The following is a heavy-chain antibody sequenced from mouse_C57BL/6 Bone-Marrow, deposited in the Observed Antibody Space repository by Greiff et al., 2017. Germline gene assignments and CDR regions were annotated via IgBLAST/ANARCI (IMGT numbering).Heavy chain of an antibody. V-gene: IGHV1-63*01. CDR1: GYTFTNYW. CDR3: AREGDYYGSYYAMDY. CDR2: IYPGGGYT. Sequence: QVQLQQSGAELVRPGTSVKMSCKASGYTFTNYWIGWAKQRPGHGLEWIGDIYPGGGYTNYNEKFKGKATLTADKSSSTAYMQFSSLTSEDSAIYYCAREGDYYGSYYAMDYWGQGTSVTVSS. J-gene: IGHJ4*01. D-gene: IGHD1-1*01.